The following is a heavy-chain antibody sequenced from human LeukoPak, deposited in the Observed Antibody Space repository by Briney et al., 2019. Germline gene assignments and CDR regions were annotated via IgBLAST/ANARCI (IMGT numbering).Heavy chain of an antibody. CDR1: GGTFSSYA. Sequence: SVKVSCKASGGTFSSYAISWVRQAPGQGLEWMGGIIPIFGTANYAQKFQGRVTITADEATSTAYMELSSLRSEDTAVYYCARALYYDSSGYLFDYWGQGTLVTVSS. CDR2: IIPIFGTA. J-gene: IGHJ4*02. V-gene: IGHV1-69*01. CDR3: ARALYYDSSGYLFDY. D-gene: IGHD3-22*01.